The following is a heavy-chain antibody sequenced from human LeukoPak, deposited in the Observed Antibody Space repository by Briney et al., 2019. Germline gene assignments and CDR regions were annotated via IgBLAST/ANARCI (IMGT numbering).Heavy chain of an antibody. J-gene: IGHJ4*02. V-gene: IGHV3-43*01. Sequence: GGSLRLSCAASGFTFVDYTMHWVRQAPGKGLEWVSLISWDGAWTYYTDSVKGRFTVSRDNSKNSLYLQMNSLRNEDTALYYCARDRVDDYFFFDFWGQGTLVTVSS. CDR2: ISWDGAWT. CDR1: GFTFVDYT. CDR3: ARDRVDDYFFFDF. D-gene: IGHD2/OR15-2a*01.